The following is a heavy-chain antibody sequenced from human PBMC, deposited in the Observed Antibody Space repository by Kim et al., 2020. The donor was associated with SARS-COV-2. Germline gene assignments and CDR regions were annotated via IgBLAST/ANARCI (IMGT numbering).Heavy chain of an antibody. CDR2: ISGSGGST. CDR3: AKDLWGGSGSYYSGY. J-gene: IGHJ4*02. CDR1: GFTFSSYA. V-gene: IGHV3-23*01. Sequence: GGSLRLSCAASGFTFSSYAMSWVRQAPGKGLEWVSAISGSGGSTYYADSVKGRFTISRDNSKNTLYLQMNSLRAEDTAVYYCAKDLWGGSGSYYSGYWGQGTLVTVSS. D-gene: IGHD3-10*01.